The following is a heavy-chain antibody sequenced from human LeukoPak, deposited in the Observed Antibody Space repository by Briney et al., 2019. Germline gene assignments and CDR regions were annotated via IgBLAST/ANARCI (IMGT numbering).Heavy chain of an antibody. V-gene: IGHV3-23*01. D-gene: IGHD4-17*01. Sequence: GGSLRLSCAASEFTFSSSAMSWVRQAPGKGLEWVSSISGSDDTTEYADSVKGRFTISRDNSKNTLFLHMNSLRAEDTAVYYCAREGSIWTTVTHYGMDVWGQGTTVTVSS. CDR2: ISGSDDTT. J-gene: IGHJ6*02. CDR3: AREGSIWTTVTHYGMDV. CDR1: EFTFSSSA.